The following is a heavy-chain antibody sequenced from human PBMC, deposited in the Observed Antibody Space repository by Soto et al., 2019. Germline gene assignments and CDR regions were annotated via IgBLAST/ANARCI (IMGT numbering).Heavy chain of an antibody. CDR1: GGSISSSSYY. D-gene: IGHD2-15*01. CDR2: IYYSGST. Sequence: QLQLQESGPGLVKPSETLSLTCTVSGGSISSSSYYWGWIRQPPGKGLEWIGSIYYSGSTYYNPSLKSRVTISVDTSKNQFSLKLSSVTAADTAVYYCARQVATHGGDYFDYWGQGTLVTVSS. J-gene: IGHJ4*02. V-gene: IGHV4-39*01. CDR3: ARQVATHGGDYFDY.